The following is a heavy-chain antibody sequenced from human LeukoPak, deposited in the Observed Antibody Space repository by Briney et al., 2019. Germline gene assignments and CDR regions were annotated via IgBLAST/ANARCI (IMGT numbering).Heavy chain of an antibody. Sequence: GGPLRLSCVASGFTFRSYWMHWVRQVPGKGLVRVSRIDGDGISTAYADSVKGRFTISRHNAKNTLFLQTNSLRAEDTAVYYCARVACTNGVCIDYWGQGTLVTVSS. CDR3: ARVACTNGVCIDY. V-gene: IGHV3-74*01. J-gene: IGHJ4*02. D-gene: IGHD2-8*01. CDR2: IDGDGIST. CDR1: GFTFRSYW.